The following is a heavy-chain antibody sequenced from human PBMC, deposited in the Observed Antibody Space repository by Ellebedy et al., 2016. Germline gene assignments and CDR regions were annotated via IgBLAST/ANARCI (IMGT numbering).Heavy chain of an antibody. Sequence: GESLKISXAASGFTFSDHYMDWVRQAPGKGLEWVGRSRNKRNRYTTEYAASVKGSFTISRDDSRNLLFLQMNSLNTEDTAVYYCARDDLVGATDYWGQGTLVTVSS. CDR2: SRNKRNRYTT. D-gene: IGHD1-26*01. J-gene: IGHJ4*02. CDR3: ARDDLVGATDY. V-gene: IGHV3-72*01. CDR1: GFTFSDHY.